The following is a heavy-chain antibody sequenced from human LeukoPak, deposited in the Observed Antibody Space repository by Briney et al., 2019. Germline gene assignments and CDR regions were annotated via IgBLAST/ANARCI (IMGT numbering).Heavy chain of an antibody. D-gene: IGHD5-18*01. CDR1: GGSISSSSYS. CDR3: ARRYSNRDTAMVPVLFDY. CDR2: IYYSGST. V-gene: IGHV4-39*01. Sequence: SETLSLTCTVSGGSISSSSYSWGWIRQPPGKGLEWIGSIYYSGSTYYNPSLKSRVTISVDTSKNQFSLKLSSVTAADTAVYYCARRYSNRDTAMVPVLFDYWGQGTLVTVSP. J-gene: IGHJ4*02.